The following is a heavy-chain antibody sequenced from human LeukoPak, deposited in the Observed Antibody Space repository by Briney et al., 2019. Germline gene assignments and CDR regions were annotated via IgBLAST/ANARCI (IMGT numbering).Heavy chain of an antibody. CDR1: GYTFTGYY. CDR3: ARQDSSGYYSTFDY. V-gene: IGHV1-2*02. Sequence: ASVKVSCKASGYTFTGYYMHWVRQAPGQGLEWMGWINPNSGGTNYAQKFQGRVTISVDTSKNQFSLKLSSVTAADTAVYYCARQDSSGYYSTFDYWGQGTLVTVSS. D-gene: IGHD3-22*01. CDR2: INPNSGGT. J-gene: IGHJ4*02.